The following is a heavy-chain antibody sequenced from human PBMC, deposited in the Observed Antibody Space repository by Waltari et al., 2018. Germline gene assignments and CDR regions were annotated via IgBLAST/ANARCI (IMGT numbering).Heavy chain of an antibody. D-gene: IGHD3-3*01. CDR3: ARVDTIFGVVPHADAFDI. V-gene: IGHV4-30-4*08. CDR1: GASINSGDYY. Sequence: QVHLQESGPGLAKPSQTLSLTCSVSGASINSGDYYWSWIRQPPGKGLEWIGYISYSGTPYYPPSLKSRVSISLDPAKNAFSLAVRSVTAADTAMYYCARVDTIFGVVPHADAFDIWGQGTMVTVAS. J-gene: IGHJ3*02. CDR2: ISYSGTP.